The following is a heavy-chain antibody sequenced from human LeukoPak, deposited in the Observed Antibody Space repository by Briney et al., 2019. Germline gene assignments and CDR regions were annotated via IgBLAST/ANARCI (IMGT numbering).Heavy chain of an antibody. J-gene: IGHJ4*02. D-gene: IGHD3-3*01. CDR2: INPSGVST. Sequence: ASVKVSCKASGYTFTKFHMHWVRQAPGQGPEWMGIINPSGVSTSYAQKFQGRVTMTRDTSTSTVYMELSSLRSEDTAVYYRARDRGGGGFLDSFDYWGQGTLVTVSS. CDR3: ARDRGGGGFLDSFDY. V-gene: IGHV1-46*01. CDR1: GYTFTKFH.